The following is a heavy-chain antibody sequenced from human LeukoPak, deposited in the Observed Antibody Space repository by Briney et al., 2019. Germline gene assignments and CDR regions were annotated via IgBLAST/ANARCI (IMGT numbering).Heavy chain of an antibody. CDR3: ARTGYCSGGSRPNRSTTYYYYYMDV. CDR2: ITSGSSYI. Sequence: GGSLRLSCAASGFTFSSYNMNWVRQAPGQGLEWVSSITSGSSYIYYADSVKGRFTISRDNAKSSLYLQMNSLRAEDTAVYYCARTGYCSGGSRPNRSTTYYYYYMDVWGKGTTVTISS. V-gene: IGHV3-21*01. CDR1: GFTFSSYN. J-gene: IGHJ6*03. D-gene: IGHD2-15*01.